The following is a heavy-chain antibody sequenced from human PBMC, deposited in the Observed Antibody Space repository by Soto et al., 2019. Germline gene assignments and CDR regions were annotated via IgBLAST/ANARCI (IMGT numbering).Heavy chain of an antibody. D-gene: IGHD1-20*01. J-gene: IGHJ5*02. CDR1: GGSISSYY. CDR2: IYYSGST. V-gene: IGHV4-59*01. Sequence: QVQLQESGPGLVKPSETLSLTCTVSGGSISSYYWSWIRQPPGKGLEWIGYIYYSGSTNYNPSLKSRVTISVDTSKNQFSPKLSSVTAADTAVYYCARGPLTGGVWFDPWGQGTLVTVSS. CDR3: ARGPLTGGVWFDP.